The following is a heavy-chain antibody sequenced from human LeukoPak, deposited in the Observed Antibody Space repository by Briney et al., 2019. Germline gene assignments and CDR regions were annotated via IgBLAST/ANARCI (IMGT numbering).Heavy chain of an antibody. J-gene: IGHJ3*02. Sequence: PGGSLRLSCAASGFTFSSSGMHWVRQGPGKGLEWVAVIWYDGSNKYYADSVKGRFTISRDNSKKTLFLQMNSLRVEDSAVYYCARDAQYDYGDFFPAFDNWGQGTMVTVSS. CDR3: ARDAQYDYGDFFPAFDN. V-gene: IGHV3-33*01. D-gene: IGHD4-17*01. CDR1: GFTFSSSG. CDR2: IWYDGSNK.